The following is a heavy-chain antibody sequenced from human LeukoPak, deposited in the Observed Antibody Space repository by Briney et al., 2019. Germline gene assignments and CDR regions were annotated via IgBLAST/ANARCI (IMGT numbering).Heavy chain of an antibody. CDR3: ARDEDYYDSSGYPHY. J-gene: IGHJ4*02. Sequence: PARSLRLSCAASGFTFSSYGMHWVRQAPGKGLERVAVIWYDGSNKYYADSVKGRFTISRDNSKNTLYLQMNGLRAEDTAVYYCARDEDYYDSSGYPHYWGQGTLVTVSS. V-gene: IGHV3-33*01. CDR2: IWYDGSNK. CDR1: GFTFSSYG. D-gene: IGHD3-22*01.